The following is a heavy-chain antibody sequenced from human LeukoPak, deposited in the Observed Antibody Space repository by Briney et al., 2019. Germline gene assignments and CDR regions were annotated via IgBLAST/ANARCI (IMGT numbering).Heavy chain of an antibody. V-gene: IGHV3-23*01. CDR3: AKESMVRGVIMLLDY. D-gene: IGHD3-10*01. Sequence: GGSLRLSCLASGFTFSSYSMSWVRQAPGKGLEWVSAISPDDSTAYYADSVKGRFTISRDNSKNTLYLQMNSLRAEDTAVYYCAKESMVRGVIMLLDYWGQGTLVTVSS. CDR1: GFTFSSYS. CDR2: ISPDDSTA. J-gene: IGHJ4*02.